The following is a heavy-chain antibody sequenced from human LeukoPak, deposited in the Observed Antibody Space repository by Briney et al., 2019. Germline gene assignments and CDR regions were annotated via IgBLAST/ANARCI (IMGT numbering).Heavy chain of an antibody. D-gene: IGHD4-17*01. CDR2: IYYSGST. J-gene: IGHJ4*02. CDR1: GGSIDSYY. Sequence: SETLSLTCTISGGSIDSYYWSWIRQPPGKGLEWIGYIYYSGSTNYNPSLKSRVTISVDTSKNQLSLKLSSVTAADTAVYYCARHDGDYGALRYWGQGTLVTVSS. V-gene: IGHV4-59*08. CDR3: ARHDGDYGALRY.